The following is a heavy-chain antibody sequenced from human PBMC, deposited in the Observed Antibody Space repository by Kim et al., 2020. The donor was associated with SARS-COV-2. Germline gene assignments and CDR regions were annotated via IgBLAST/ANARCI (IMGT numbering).Heavy chain of an antibody. CDR2: VNPGDSNT. Sequence: GESLKISCRGSGYMFTNHWTGWVRQMPGKGLEWIGVVNPGDSNTRYGQSFEGQVTISADKSINTIYLQWSSLKASDTAMYYCARGSGSWRDFFDYWGQGTQVTVSS. CDR3: ARGSGSWRDFFDY. J-gene: IGHJ4*02. CDR1: GYMFTNHW. V-gene: IGHV5-51*01. D-gene: IGHD6-25*01.